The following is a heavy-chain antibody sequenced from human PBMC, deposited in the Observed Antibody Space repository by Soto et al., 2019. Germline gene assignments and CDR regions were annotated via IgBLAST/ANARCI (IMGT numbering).Heavy chain of an antibody. CDR3: AKETTVTTFLGYFYYYGMDV. D-gene: IGHD4-17*01. CDR1: GFSFSTYA. V-gene: IGHV3-30*18. J-gene: IGHJ6*02. CDR2: ISDDGSNK. Sequence: QVQLVESGGGVVQPGRSLRLSCAASGFSFSTYAMHWVLQAPGKGLEWVAVISDDGSNKYYADSARGRFTISRDNSKKSLYLQMNSLRAEDTAVYYCAKETTVTTFLGYFYYYGMDVWGQGTTVTVSS.